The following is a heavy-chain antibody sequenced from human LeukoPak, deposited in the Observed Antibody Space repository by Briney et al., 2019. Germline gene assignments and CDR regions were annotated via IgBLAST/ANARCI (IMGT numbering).Heavy chain of an antibody. CDR1: GGTFSSYA. Sequence: SVKVSCKASGGTFSSYAISWVRQAPGQGLEWMGGIIPIFGTANYAQKFQGRVTITTDESTSTAYMELSSLRSEDTAVYYCARAGEDIVVVPAAKAPKDYYYYMDVWGKGTTVTVSS. V-gene: IGHV1-69*05. D-gene: IGHD2-2*01. CDR2: IIPIFGTA. J-gene: IGHJ6*03. CDR3: ARAGEDIVVVPAAKAPKDYYYYMDV.